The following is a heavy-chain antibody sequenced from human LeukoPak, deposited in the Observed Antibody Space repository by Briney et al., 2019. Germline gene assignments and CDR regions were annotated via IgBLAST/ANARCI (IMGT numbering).Heavy chain of an antibody. CDR2: IYYSGST. J-gene: IGHJ6*02. D-gene: IGHD1-14*01. Sequence: SETLSLTCTVSGGSISSYYWSWIRQPPGKGLEWIGYIYYSGSTNYNPSLKSRVTISVDTSKNQFSPKLSSVTAADTAVYYCASTTRVFKDGMGVWGQGTTVTVSS. V-gene: IGHV4-59*08. CDR3: ASTTRVFKDGMGV. CDR1: GGSISSYY.